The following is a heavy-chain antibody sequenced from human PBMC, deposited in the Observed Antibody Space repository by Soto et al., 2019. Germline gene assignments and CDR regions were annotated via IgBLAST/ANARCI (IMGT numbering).Heavy chain of an antibody. CDR3: ARDDLHLLRSRGSSSHYYYGMDV. D-gene: IGHD6-6*01. V-gene: IGHV4-4*07. J-gene: IGHJ6*02. Sequence: TLSLTCTVSVGAISRYYWIWIRQPSGKGLEWIGRIYTSGSTNYNPSLKSRVTITADESTSTAYMELSSLRSEDTAVYYCARDDLHLLRSRGSSSHYYYGMDVWGQGTTVTVSS. CDR1: VGAISRYY. CDR2: IYTSGST.